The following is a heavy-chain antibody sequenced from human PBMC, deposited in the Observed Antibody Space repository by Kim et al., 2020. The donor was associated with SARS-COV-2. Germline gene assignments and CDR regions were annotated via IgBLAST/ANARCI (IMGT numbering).Heavy chain of an antibody. CDR1: GGSISSDY. CDR3: ARDRGGLKHYMDV. Sequence: SETLSPTCSVSGGSISSDYWSWIRQPRGKGLEWIGYIYYSGSTTYNPSLESRVAISVDTSKNQFSLNLRSVTAADTALYYCARDRGGLKHYMDVWGKGTTVTISS. D-gene: IGHD3-10*01. J-gene: IGHJ6*03. CDR2: IYYSGST. V-gene: IGHV4-59*01.